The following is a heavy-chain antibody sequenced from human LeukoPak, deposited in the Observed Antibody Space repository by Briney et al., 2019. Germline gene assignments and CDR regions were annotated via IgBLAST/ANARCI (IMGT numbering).Heavy chain of an antibody. V-gene: IGHV1-69*13. D-gene: IGHD3-10*02. CDR2: IIPIFGTA. Sequence: SVKVSCKASGGTFSSYAISWVRQAPGQGLEWMGGIIPIFGTANYAQKFQGRVTITADESTSTAYMELSSLRSEDTAVYYCARDSGPMYAFDIWGQGTMVTVSS. CDR1: GGTFSSYA. CDR3: ARDSGPMYAFDI. J-gene: IGHJ3*02.